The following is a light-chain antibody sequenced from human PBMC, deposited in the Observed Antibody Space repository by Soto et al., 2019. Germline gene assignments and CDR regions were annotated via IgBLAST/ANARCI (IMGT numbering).Light chain of an antibody. CDR3: QQYGSSPRT. V-gene: IGKV3-20*01. CDR1: QSVSSSY. Sequence: EIVLTQSPDTLSLSPGKRATLSCRASQSVSSSYLAWFQQKPGRPPRLLIYGVSIRATGIPDRFSGSGSGTDFTLTISRLGPEDFAVYYCQQYGSSPRTFGQGTKVEIK. J-gene: IGKJ1*01. CDR2: GVS.